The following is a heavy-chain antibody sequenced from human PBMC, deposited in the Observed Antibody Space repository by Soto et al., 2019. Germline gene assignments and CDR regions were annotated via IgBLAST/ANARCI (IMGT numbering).Heavy chain of an antibody. CDR2: ITPFNGNT. V-gene: IGHV1-45*02. CDR3: AAMTDDYYYGMEV. CDR1: GYTFTYRY. D-gene: IGHD2-21*02. Sequence: SVKVSCKASGYTFTYRYLHWVRQAPGQALEWMGWITPFNGNTNYAQKFQDRVTITRDRSMSTAYMELSSLRSEDTAMYYCAAMTDDYYYGMEVWGQGTTVTVSS. J-gene: IGHJ6*02.